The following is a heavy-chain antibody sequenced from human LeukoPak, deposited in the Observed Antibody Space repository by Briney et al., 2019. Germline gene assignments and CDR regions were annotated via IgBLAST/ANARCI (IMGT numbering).Heavy chain of an antibody. Sequence: SETLSLTCTVSGVSISNYWWSWIRQPPGKGLEWIGYVFDSGSTNYNPSLKSRVTISVDTSKKQFSLKVSSVTAADTAVYYCARPIITGTTILRFDPWGQGTLVTVSS. J-gene: IGHJ5*02. CDR2: VFDSGST. CDR1: GVSISNYW. V-gene: IGHV4-59*01. CDR3: ARPIITGTTILRFDP. D-gene: IGHD1-20*01.